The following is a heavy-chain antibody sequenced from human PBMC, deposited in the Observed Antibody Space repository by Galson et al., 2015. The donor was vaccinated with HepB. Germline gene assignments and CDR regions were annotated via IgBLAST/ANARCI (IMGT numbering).Heavy chain of an antibody. CDR3: ARESRQYYYDSSGSPGAFDI. CDR2: INPNSGGT. J-gene: IGHJ3*02. CDR1: GYTFTGYY. Sequence: SVKVSCKASGYTFTGYYMHWVRQAPGQGLEWMGRINPNSGGTNYAQKFQGRVTMTRDTSISTAYMELSRLRSDDTVVYYCARESRQYYYDSSGSPGAFDIWGQGTMVTVSS. D-gene: IGHD3-22*01. V-gene: IGHV1-2*05.